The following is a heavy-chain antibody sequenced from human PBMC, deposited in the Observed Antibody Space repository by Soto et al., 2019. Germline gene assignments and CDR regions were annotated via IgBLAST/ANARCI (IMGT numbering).Heavy chain of an antibody. D-gene: IGHD3-9*01. J-gene: IGHJ4*02. CDR1: GFSVYGNY. CDR2: IYAYSAGTT. V-gene: IGHV3-53*01. CDR3: ARGLNFVV. Sequence: DVQLVESGGGLIQPGGSLRLSCAISGFSVYGNYMSWVRQAPGKGLEWVSVIYAYSAGTTVYAESVRGRFTISRDTSKNTVDMQMNSLRAEDTAVYYCARGLNFVVWGRGTLVCVSS.